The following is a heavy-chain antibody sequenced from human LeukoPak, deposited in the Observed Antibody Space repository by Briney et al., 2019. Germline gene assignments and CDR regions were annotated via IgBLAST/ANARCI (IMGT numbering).Heavy chain of an antibody. CDR3: AHRRSSSTTAFDY. Sequence: GPTLVKPTQTLTLTCTFAGFSISTSGVGVSWIRQPPGKALECRALNYWYDDKRYIPSLKSSLTITKYTSKKVVVLTMTNMDHVDTATYYCAHRRSSSTTAFDYWGQGTLVTVSS. CDR2: NYWYDDK. D-gene: IGHD6-13*01. V-gene: IGHV2-5*01. CDR1: GFSISTSGVG. J-gene: IGHJ4*02.